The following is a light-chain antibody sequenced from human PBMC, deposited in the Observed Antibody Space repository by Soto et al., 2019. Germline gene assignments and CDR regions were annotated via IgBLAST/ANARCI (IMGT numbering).Light chain of an antibody. CDR1: QGISNY. CDR2: AAS. Sequence: DIPMTQSPSSLSASVGDRVTITCRASQGISNYLAWYQQKPGKVPKLLIYAASTFKSGVQSRFSGSGSGTDFTLTISSLQPEDVATYYCQNYNSAPFTFGPGTNLDIK. J-gene: IGKJ3*01. CDR3: QNYNSAPFT. V-gene: IGKV1-27*01.